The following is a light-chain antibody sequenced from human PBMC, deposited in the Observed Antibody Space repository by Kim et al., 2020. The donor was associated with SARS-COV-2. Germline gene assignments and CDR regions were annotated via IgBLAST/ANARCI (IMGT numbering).Light chain of an antibody. CDR3: LLYVKRGSWV. Sequence: GGTVTLTCGLSSGSVSTTYSPSWYQQTPGQAPRTLIYNTNIRSSGVPDRFSGSMLGNRAALTITGAQADDESDYYGLLYVKRGSWVFGGGTRLTVL. V-gene: IGLV8-61*01. CDR2: NTN. CDR1: SGSVSTTYS. J-gene: IGLJ3*02.